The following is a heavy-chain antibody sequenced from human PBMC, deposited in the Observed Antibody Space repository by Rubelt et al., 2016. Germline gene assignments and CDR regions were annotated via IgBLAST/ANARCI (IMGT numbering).Heavy chain of an antibody. V-gene: IGHV3-33*01. J-gene: IGHJ6*02. CDR1: GFIFSNYA. D-gene: IGHD6-25*01. CDR2: IWYDGSDK. CDR3: ARDEGAAVPFGWRMGV. Sequence: GRSLRLSCAPSGFIFSNYAMHWVRQAPGKGLEWVAIIWYDGSDKYYSDSVKGRFTISRDNSKNTLYLQMNSLRADDTAVYYCARDEGAAVPFGWRMGVWGQGTTVTVSS.